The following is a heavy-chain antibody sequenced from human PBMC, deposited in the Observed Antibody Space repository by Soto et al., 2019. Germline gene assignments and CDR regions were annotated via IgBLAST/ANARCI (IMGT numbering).Heavy chain of an antibody. J-gene: IGHJ4*02. CDR1: GFTFDDYA. CDR2: ISWNSGSI. V-gene: IGHV3-9*01. CDR3: AKDMSSSWYSEYYFDY. Sequence: GGSLRLSCAASGFTFDDYAMHWVRQAPGKGLEWVSGISWNSGSIGYADSVKGRFTISRDNAKNSLYLQMNSLRAEDTALYYCAKDMSSSWYSEYYFDYWGPGTLGTASS. D-gene: IGHD6-13*01.